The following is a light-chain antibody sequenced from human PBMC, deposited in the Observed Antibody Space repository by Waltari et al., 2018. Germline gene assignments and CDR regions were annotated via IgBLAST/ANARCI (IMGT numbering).Light chain of an antibody. V-gene: IGKV4-1*01. CDR1: QSVLYSSNNKDN. J-gene: IGKJ4*01. CDR3: QQYYGTPCT. Sequence: DIVMTQSPDSLAVSLGERATIHCKSSQSVLYSSNNKDNLAWYQQKPGQPPKLLIYWASTRESGVPDRFSGSGSGTDFTLTISSLQAEDVAVYYCQQYYGTPCTFGGGTKVEMK. CDR2: WAS.